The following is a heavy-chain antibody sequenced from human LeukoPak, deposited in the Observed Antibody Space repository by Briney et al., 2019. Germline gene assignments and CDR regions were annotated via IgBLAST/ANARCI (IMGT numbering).Heavy chain of an antibody. D-gene: IGHD3-22*01. CDR1: GGSIRTHY. CDR3: ARDADGYLDY. V-gene: IGHV4-59*11. CDR2: IYQSGNT. J-gene: IGHJ4*02. Sequence: PSETLSLTCTVSGGSIRTHYWGWIRQPPGKGLEWIAYIYQSGNTNHNPSLKSRVTMSVDTSKNQFSLKLSSVTAADTAVYYCARDADGYLDYWGQGTLVTVSS.